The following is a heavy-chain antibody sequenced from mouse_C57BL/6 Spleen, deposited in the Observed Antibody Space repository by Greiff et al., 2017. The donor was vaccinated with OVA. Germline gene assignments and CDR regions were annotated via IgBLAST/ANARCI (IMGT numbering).Heavy chain of an antibody. CDR3: AKQGGNYFDY. J-gene: IGHJ2*01. Sequence: VQLQESGPGLVQPSQRLSITCTVSGFSLTSYGVHWVRQPPGKGLEWLGVIWSGGSTDSNAAFISRLSISKDNSKSQVFFKMNSLQADDTAIYYCAKQGGNYFDYWGQGTTLTVSS. V-gene: IGHV2-4*01. CDR2: IWSGGST. CDR1: GFSLTSYG.